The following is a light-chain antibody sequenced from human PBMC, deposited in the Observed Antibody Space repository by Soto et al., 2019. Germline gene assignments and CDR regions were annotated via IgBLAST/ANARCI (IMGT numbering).Light chain of an antibody. Sequence: EIVMTQSPANLSVSPGERATLSCRASQSVNTNLAWYQQKPGQALRLLISGASTRATGVPARFSGSGSGTEFTLTISSLQSEDFALYYCLQYSAWPPKYTFGQGTKLEIK. CDR2: GAS. CDR3: LQYSAWPPKYT. CDR1: QSVNTN. J-gene: IGKJ2*01. V-gene: IGKV3-15*01.